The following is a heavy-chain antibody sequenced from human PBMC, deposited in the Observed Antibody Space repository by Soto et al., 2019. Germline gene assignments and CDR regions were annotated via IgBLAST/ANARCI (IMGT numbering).Heavy chain of an antibody. CDR2: IISILGTA. CDR1: GGTFSSYA. V-gene: IGHV1-69*01. J-gene: IGHJ4*02. CDR3: ARVGRGYSYGYYDY. Sequence: QVQLVQSGAEVKKPWSLVKVSFKASGGTFSSYAISWVRQAPGQGLEWMGGIISILGTANYEQKFQGRVTITADESTSTAYMEQSSLRSEDKAVYYCARVGRGYSYGYYDYWGQGTLVTVS. D-gene: IGHD5-18*01.